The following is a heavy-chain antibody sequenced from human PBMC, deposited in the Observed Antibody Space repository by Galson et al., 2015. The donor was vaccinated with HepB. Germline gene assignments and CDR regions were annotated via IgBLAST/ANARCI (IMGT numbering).Heavy chain of an antibody. CDR1: GFTFTNAW. V-gene: IGHV3-15*07. CDR3: TTFPVVVEDSYHYIDV. D-gene: IGHD2-15*01. CDR2: IKSKSDGGTT. Sequence: SLRLSCAASGFTFTNAWMNWVRQAPGKGLEWVGRIKSKSDGGTTDYAASVKGRFTISRDDSENTLYLQMNSLKTEDSAVYFCTTFPVVVEDSYHYIDVWGKGTAVTVSS. J-gene: IGHJ6*03.